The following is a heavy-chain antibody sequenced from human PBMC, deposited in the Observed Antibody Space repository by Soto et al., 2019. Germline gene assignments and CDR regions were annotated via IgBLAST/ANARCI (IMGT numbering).Heavy chain of an antibody. CDR1: GGTFSRYA. CDR2: IIPIFGTA. Sequence: QVQLVQSGAEVKKPGSSVKVSCKASGGTFSRYAISWVRQAPGQGLEWMGGIIPIFGTADYAQKFQGRVTITADESTSTAYMELSSLRSEDTAVYYCARHVPAAGYYYGMDVWGQGTTVTVSS. J-gene: IGHJ6*02. V-gene: IGHV1-69*12. CDR3: ARHVPAAGYYYGMDV. D-gene: IGHD2-2*01.